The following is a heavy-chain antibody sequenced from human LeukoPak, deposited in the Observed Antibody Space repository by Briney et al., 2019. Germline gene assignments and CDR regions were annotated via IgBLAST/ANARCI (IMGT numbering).Heavy chain of an antibody. V-gene: IGHV4-34*01. CDR1: GGSFSGYY. CDR3: ARGLGSYSSSWYGY. D-gene: IGHD6-13*01. J-gene: IGHJ4*02. CDR2: INHSGST. Sequence: PSETLSLTCAVYGGSFSGYYWSWIRQPPGKGLEWIGEINHSGSTNYNPSLKSRVTISVDTSKNQFSLKLSSVTAADTAVYYCARGLGSYSSSWYGYWGQGTLVTVSS.